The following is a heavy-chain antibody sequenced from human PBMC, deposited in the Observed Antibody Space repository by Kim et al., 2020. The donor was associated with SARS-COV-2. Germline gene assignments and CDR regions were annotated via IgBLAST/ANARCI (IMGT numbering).Heavy chain of an antibody. CDR1: GGTFSSYA. Sequence: SVKVSCKASGGTFSSYAISWVRQAPGQGLEWMGGIIPIFGTANYAQKFQGRVTITADESTSTAYMELSSLRSEDTAVYYCARDVAAAGKNYYYGMDVWGQGTTVTVSS. D-gene: IGHD6-13*01. V-gene: IGHV1-69*13. CDR3: ARDVAAAGKNYYYGMDV. J-gene: IGHJ6*02. CDR2: IIPIFGTA.